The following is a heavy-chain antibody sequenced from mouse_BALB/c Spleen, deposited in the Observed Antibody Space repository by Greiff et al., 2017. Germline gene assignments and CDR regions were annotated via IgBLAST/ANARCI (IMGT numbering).Heavy chain of an antibody. D-gene: IGHD2-1*01. CDR2: ISTYYGDA. J-gene: IGHJ4*01. Sequence: VQLQESGAELVRPGVSVKISCKGSGYTFTDYAMHWVKQSHAKSLEWIGVISTYYGDASYNQKFKGKATMTVDKSSSTAYMELARLTSEDSAIYYCARRGGYGNYAMDYWGQGTSVTVSS. CDR3: ARRGGYGNYAMDY. V-gene: IGHV1S137*01. CDR1: GYTFTDYA.